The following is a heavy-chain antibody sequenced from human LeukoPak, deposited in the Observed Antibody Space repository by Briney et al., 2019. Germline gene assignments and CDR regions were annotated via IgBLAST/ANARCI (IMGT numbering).Heavy chain of an antibody. CDR1: GGSFSGYY. J-gene: IGHJ3*02. D-gene: IGHD3-10*01. V-gene: IGHV4-34*01. Sequence: SETLSLTCAVYGGSFSGYYWSWIRQPPGKGLEWIGEINHSGSTNYNPSLKSRVTISVDTSKNQFSLKLSSVTAADTAVYYCARDRSTMVRGENFAFDIWGQGTMVTVSS. CDR2: INHSGST. CDR3: ARDRSTMVRGENFAFDI.